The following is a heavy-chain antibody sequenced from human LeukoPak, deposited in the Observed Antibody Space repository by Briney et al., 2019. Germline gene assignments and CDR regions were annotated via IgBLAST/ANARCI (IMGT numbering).Heavy chain of an antibody. J-gene: IGHJ4*02. D-gene: IGHD3-22*01. CDR2: IYTSGST. CDR1: GGSISSGSYY. CDR3: ARGAAYYYDSSGYYLY. Sequence: SQTLSLTCTVSGGSISSGSYYWSWIRQPAGKGLEWIGRIYTSGSTNYNPSLKSRVTISVDTSKNQFSLKLSSVTAADTAVYYCARGAAYYYDSSGYYLYWGQGTLVTVSS. V-gene: IGHV4-61*02.